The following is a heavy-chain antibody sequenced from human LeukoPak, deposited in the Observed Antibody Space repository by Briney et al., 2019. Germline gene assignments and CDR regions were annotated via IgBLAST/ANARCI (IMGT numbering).Heavy chain of an antibody. V-gene: IGHV3-23*01. J-gene: IGHJ3*02. D-gene: IGHD6-13*01. CDR2: ISNTGGST. Sequence: GGSLRLSCAASGLTFSDYAMTWVRQAPGKGLEWVSDISNTGGSTDYADSVKGRFSISRDNSKNTLYLQMNSLRAEDTAVYYCAKHIAAHDAFDIWGQGTMVTVSS. CDR1: GLTFSDYA. CDR3: AKHIAAHDAFDI.